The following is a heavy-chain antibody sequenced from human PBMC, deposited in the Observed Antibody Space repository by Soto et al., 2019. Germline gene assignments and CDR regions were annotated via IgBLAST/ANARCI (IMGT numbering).Heavy chain of an antibody. V-gene: IGHV3-74*01. CDR1: GFTFSSYW. J-gene: IGHJ4*02. D-gene: IGHD2-15*01. CDR3: VRKSLVVAAATREDY. Sequence: EVQLVESGGGLVQPGGSLRLSCAASGFTFSSYWMHWVRQAPGKGLVWVSRINSDGSSTSYADSVKGRFTISRDNAKNTLYLQMHSLRAEDTAVYYCVRKSLVVAAATREDYWGQGTLVTVSS. CDR2: INSDGSST.